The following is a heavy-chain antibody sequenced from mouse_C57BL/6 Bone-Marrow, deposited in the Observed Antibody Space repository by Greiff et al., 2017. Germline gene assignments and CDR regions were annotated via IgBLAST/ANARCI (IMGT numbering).Heavy chain of an antibody. CDR2: IHPSDSDT. CDR3: AMGYYGSSYYAMDY. Sequence: VQLQQSGAELVKPGASVKVSCKASGYTFTSYWMHWVKQRPGQGLEWIGRIHPSDSDTNYNQKFKGKATLTVDKSSSTAYMQLSSLTSEDSAVYYCAMGYYGSSYYAMDYWGQGTSVTVSS. D-gene: IGHD1-1*01. J-gene: IGHJ4*01. CDR1: GYTFTSYW. V-gene: IGHV1-74*01.